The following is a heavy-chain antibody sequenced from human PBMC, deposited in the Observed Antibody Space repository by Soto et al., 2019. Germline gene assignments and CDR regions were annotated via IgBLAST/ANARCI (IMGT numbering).Heavy chain of an antibody. V-gene: IGHV3-74*01. Sequence: EVQLVESGGGLVQPGGSLRLSCAASGFTFSSYWMHWVRQAPGKGLVWVSRINSDGSSTSYADSVKGRFTISRDNAKNTLYLQMNSLRAEDTAVYYCARSHSARFGAMGYYYGMDVWGQGTTVTVSS. J-gene: IGHJ6*02. CDR2: INSDGSST. CDR1: GFTFSSYW. D-gene: IGHD3-10*01. CDR3: ARSHSARFGAMGYYYGMDV.